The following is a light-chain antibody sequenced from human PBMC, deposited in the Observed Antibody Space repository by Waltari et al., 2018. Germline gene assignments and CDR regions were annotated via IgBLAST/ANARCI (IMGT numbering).Light chain of an antibody. J-gene: IGLJ1*01. CDR1: SSDVGSYNL. V-gene: IGLV2-23*02. CDR3: CSYAGSSTFSFYV. Sequence: QSALTQPASVSGSPGQSITISCTGTSSDVGSYNLVSSYQQHPGKAPKLRIYEVSKRPSGVSNRFSGSKSGNTASLTISGLQAEDEADYYCCSYAGSSTFSFYVFGTGTKVTVL. CDR2: EVS.